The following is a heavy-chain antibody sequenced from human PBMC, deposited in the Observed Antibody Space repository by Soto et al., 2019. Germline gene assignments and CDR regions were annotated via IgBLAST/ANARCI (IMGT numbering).Heavy chain of an antibody. CDR1: GFIFSDHY. CDR2: SRNKANSYTT. Sequence: EVKLVESGGGLVQPGGSLRLSCAASGFIFSDHYIDWVRQAPGKGLEWVGRSRNKANSYTTDYAASVRGRFAFSRDDSRASVFLQMHSLKSEDTALYYCTRVVAGNTYDHYFDSWGQGTLVTVSS. V-gene: IGHV3-72*01. J-gene: IGHJ4*02. CDR3: TRVVAGNTYDHYFDS. D-gene: IGHD5-18*01.